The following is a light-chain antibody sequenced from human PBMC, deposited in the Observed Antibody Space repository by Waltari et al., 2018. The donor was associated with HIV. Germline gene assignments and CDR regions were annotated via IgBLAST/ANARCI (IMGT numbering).Light chain of an antibody. J-gene: IGLJ1*01. V-gene: IGLV6-57*03. Sequence: NFVLTQPHSVSESPGKTVTISCARSSGNIANNHVQWYQQRPGSAPTPVIYEDTQRPSGLPDRFSGSIDTSSNSASLTIYELKTEDEADYYCQSYDQTIPCVSGTGTRLTVL. CDR1: SGNIANNH. CDR2: EDT. CDR3: QSYDQTIPCV.